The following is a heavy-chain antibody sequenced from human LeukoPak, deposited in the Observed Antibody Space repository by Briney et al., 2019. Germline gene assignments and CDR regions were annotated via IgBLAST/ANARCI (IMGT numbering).Heavy chain of an antibody. CDR2: INPNSGGT. CDR1: GYTFTGYH. D-gene: IGHD5-12*01. Sequence: ASVKVSCKASGYTFTGYHMHWVRQAPGQGLEWMGWINPNSGGTNYAQKFQGRVTMTRDTSISTAYMELSRLRSDDTAVYYCARDPEISSGYSGRIVDYWGQGTLVIVSS. V-gene: IGHV1-2*02. CDR3: ARDPEISSGYSGRIVDY. J-gene: IGHJ4*02.